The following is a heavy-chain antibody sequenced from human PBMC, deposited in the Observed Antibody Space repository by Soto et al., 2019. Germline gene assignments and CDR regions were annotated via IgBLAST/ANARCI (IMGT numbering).Heavy chain of an antibody. CDR2: ISAYNGNT. CDR3: ARVTGKDYVWGSYPPSIHYYYYYGMDV. D-gene: IGHD3-16*02. Sequence: QVQLVQSGAEVKKPGASVKVSCKASGYTFTSYGISWVRQAPGQGLEWMGWISAYNGNTNYAQKLQGRVTMTTDTSTSTAYMELRSLRSDDTAVYYCARVTGKDYVWGSYPPSIHYYYYYGMDVWGQGTTVTVSS. J-gene: IGHJ6*02. V-gene: IGHV1-18*01. CDR1: GYTFTSYG.